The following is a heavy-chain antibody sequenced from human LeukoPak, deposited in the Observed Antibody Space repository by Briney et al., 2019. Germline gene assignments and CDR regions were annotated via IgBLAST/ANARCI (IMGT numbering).Heavy chain of an antibody. D-gene: IGHD3-22*01. J-gene: IGHJ4*02. CDR2: ISWNSGSI. V-gene: IGHV3-9*01. Sequence: GGSLRLSCAASGFTFDDYAMHWVRQAPGKGLEWVSGISWNSGSIGYADSVKGRFTISRDNAKNSLYLQMNSLRAEDTAVYYCASSGYYSVPLYWGQGTLVTVSS. CDR3: ASSGYYSVPLY. CDR1: GFTFDDYA.